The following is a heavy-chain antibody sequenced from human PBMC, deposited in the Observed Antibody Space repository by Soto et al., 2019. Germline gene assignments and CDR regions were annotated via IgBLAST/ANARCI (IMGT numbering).Heavy chain of an antibody. J-gene: IGHJ4*02. CDR2: ISSSSSYI. CDR3: ATEVDCSGGSCYSRSPFDY. V-gene: IGHV3-21*01. Sequence: GGSLRLSCAASGFTFSSYSMNWVRQAPGKGLEWVSSISSSSSYIYYADSVKGRFTISRDNAKNSLYLQMNSLRAEDTAVYYCATEVDCSGGSCYSRSPFDYWGQGTLVTVSS. CDR1: GFTFSSYS. D-gene: IGHD2-15*01.